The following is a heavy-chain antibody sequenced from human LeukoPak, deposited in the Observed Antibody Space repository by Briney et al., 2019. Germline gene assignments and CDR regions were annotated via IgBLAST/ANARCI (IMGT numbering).Heavy chain of an antibody. D-gene: IGHD2-15*01. CDR2: IYYSGST. CDR3: ARGGKAAVRFDL. Sequence: SQTLSLTCTVSGGSISSGDYYWSWIRQPPGKGLEWIGDIYYSGSTYYNPSLKSRVTISVDTSKNQFSLKLSSVTAADTAVYYCARGGKAAVRFDLWGRGTLVTVSS. CDR1: GGSISSGDYY. J-gene: IGHJ2*01. V-gene: IGHV4-30-4*01.